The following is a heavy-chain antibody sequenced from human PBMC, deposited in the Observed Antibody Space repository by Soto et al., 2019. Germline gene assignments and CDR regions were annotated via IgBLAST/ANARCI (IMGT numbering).Heavy chain of an antibody. CDR2: INTHNGNT. Sequence: ASVKVSCKASGYTFTTYGISWLRQSPGQGLEWLGWINTHNGNTNYAQNLQGRVIMTADTSTSTAYMELRSLRSDDTAIYYCTREGSAPYYYYGMDVWGQGTTVTASS. CDR1: GYTFTTYG. D-gene: IGHD3-10*01. J-gene: IGHJ6*02. CDR3: TREGSAPYYYYGMDV. V-gene: IGHV1-18*01.